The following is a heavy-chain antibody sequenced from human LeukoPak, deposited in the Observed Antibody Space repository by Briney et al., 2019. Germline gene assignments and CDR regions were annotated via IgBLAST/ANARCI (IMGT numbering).Heavy chain of an antibody. CDR1: GGSFSGYY. Sequence: SETLSFTCAVYGGSFSGYYWSWIRQPPGKGLEWIGEINHSGSTNYNPSLKSRVTISVDTSKNQFSLKLSSVTAADTAVYYCARGGYYDSSGYYYWGQGTLVTVSS. D-gene: IGHD3-22*01. J-gene: IGHJ4*02. CDR2: INHSGST. V-gene: IGHV4-34*01. CDR3: ARGGYYDSSGYYY.